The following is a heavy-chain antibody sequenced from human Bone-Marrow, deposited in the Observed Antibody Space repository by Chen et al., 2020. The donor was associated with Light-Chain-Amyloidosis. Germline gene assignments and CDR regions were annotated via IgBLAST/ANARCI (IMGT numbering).Heavy chain of an antibody. Sequence: EVXKPGESLKISCKGSGYTFPNYWIGWVRQMPGKGLEWMGVIYPDDSDARYSPSFEGQVTLXXDKSIXXXXXXXXXXXXXXTAMYYCARRRDGYNFDYWGQGTLVTVSS. V-gene: IGHV5-51*01. CDR3: ARRRDGYNFDY. J-gene: IGHJ4*02. CDR2: IYPDDSDA. D-gene: IGHD2-21*01. CDR1: GYTFPNYW.